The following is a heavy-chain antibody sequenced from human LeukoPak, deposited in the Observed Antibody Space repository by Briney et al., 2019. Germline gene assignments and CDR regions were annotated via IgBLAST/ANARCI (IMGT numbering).Heavy chain of an antibody. J-gene: IGHJ1*01. Sequence: SETLSLTCAVYGGSFSGYYWSWIRQPPGKGLEWIGEINHSGSTNYNPSLKSRVTISVDTSKNQFSLKLSSVTAADTAVYYCASGEWIVGYFQHWGQGTLVTVSP. V-gene: IGHV4-34*01. CDR2: INHSGST. CDR1: GGSFSGYY. D-gene: IGHD2-15*01. CDR3: ASGEWIVGYFQH.